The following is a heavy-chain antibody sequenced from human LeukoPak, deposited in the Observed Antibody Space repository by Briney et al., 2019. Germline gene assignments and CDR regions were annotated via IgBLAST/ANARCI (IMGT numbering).Heavy chain of an antibody. J-gene: IGHJ4*02. Sequence: SSETLSLTCTVSGGSISSSSYYWSWIRQPPGKGLEWIGYISYSGSTNYNPSLKSRVTISVDTSKNQFSLKLSSVTAADTAVYYCATWEGVTMTIFDYWGQGTLVTVSS. V-gene: IGHV4-61*01. CDR3: ATWEGVTMTIFDY. CDR1: GGSISSSSYY. D-gene: IGHD4-17*01. CDR2: ISYSGST.